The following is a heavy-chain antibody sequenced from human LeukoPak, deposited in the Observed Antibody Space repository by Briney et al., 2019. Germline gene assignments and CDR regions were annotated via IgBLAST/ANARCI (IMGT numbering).Heavy chain of an antibody. Sequence: GGSLRLSCAASGFTFSSFALSWVRQAPGKGLEWVSSISGSGGSTSYADSVKGRFTISRDISTNTLYLQMNSLRAEDTAVYYCAKAELVGAAGAVGYWGQGTLVTVSS. J-gene: IGHJ4*02. CDR1: GFTFSSFA. D-gene: IGHD2-15*01. CDR2: ISGSGGST. V-gene: IGHV3-23*01. CDR3: AKAELVGAAGAVGY.